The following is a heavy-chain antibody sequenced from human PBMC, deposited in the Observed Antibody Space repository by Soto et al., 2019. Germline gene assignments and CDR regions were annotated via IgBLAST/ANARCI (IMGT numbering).Heavy chain of an antibody. J-gene: IGHJ3*02. V-gene: IGHV3-23*01. CDR2: ISGSGGDT. D-gene: IGHD4-17*01. Sequence: PGGSLRLSCAASGFTFSTYAMNWVRQAPGKGLEWVSAISGSGGDTFYADSVKGRFTISRDNSIGTLYLQMSRLRTEDTAIYYCARPRGYGVFDAYDIWGQGVMVTVSS. CDR1: GFTFSTYA. CDR3: ARPRGYGVFDAYDI.